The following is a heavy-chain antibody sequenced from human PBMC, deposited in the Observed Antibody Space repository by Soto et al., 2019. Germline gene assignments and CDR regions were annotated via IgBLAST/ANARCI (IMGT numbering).Heavy chain of an antibody. CDR1: GGSISSGGYY. V-gene: IGHV4-31*03. J-gene: IGHJ6*02. CDR2: IYYSGST. CDR3: ARDLKLYHDFWRCMDF. Sequence: SETLSLTCTVSGGSISSGGYYWSWIRQHPGKGLEWIGYIYYSGSTYYNPSLKSRVTISVDTSKNQFSLKLTSVTAADTAVYYCARDLKLYHDFWRCMDFCGQGPMVTF. D-gene: IGHD3-3*01.